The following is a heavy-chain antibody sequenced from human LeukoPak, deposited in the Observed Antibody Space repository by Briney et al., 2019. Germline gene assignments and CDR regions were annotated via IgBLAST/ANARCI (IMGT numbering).Heavy chain of an antibody. CDR2: ISRSGATI. D-gene: IGHD3-22*01. J-gene: IGHJ4*02. V-gene: IGHV3-48*03. CDR3: ARDHATYYYDSSGYYDY. CDR1: GFTFSSYE. Sequence: GGSLRLSCAASGFTFSSYEMNWVRQAPGRGLEWVSFISRSGATIYYTDSVKGRFTISRDNAKNPLYLQMNSLRAEDTAVYYCARDHATYYYDSSGYYDYWGQGTLVTVSS.